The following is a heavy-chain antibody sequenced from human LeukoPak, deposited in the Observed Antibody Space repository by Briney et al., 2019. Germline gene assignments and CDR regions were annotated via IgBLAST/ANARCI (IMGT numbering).Heavy chain of an antibody. J-gene: IGHJ3*01. Sequence: SETLSLTCGVSGYSISGGYYWGWIRQPPGKGLEWIGSIYHSGSTYYNASLKSRVTISVDTSKNQFSLELSSVTAADTAVYYCARDRDSNGWTVAFDFRGQGTMVTVSS. CDR3: ARDRDSNGWTVAFDF. V-gene: IGHV4-38-2*02. CDR1: GYSISGGYY. CDR2: IYHSGST. D-gene: IGHD6-19*01.